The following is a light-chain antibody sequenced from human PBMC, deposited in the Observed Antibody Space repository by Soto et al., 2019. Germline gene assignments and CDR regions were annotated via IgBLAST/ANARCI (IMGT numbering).Light chain of an antibody. CDR1: SSNIGSDY. J-gene: IGLJ2*01. V-gene: IGLV1-51*02. CDR2: ENN. CDR3: AAWDTSLTGGV. Sequence: QSVLTQPPSVSAAPGQQVTISCSGSSSNIGSDYVSWYQQLPGTAPKLLIYENNKRPSRIPDRFSGSKSGTSATLGITGLQTGDEADYYCAAWDTSLTGGVFGGGTKVTVL.